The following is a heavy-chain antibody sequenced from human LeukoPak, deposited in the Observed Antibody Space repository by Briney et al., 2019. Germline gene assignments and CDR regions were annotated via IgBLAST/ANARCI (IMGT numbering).Heavy chain of an antibody. CDR3: ARIAAAGTGYYYYYGMDV. J-gene: IGHJ6*02. Sequence: GESLKISCKGSGYSFTSYWIVWVRQMPGKGLEWMGIIYPGDSDTRYSPSFQGQVTISADKSISTAYLQWSSLKASDTAMYYCARIAAAGTGYYYYYGMDVWGQGTTVTVSS. CDR1: GYSFTSYW. D-gene: IGHD6-13*01. CDR2: IYPGDSDT. V-gene: IGHV5-51*01.